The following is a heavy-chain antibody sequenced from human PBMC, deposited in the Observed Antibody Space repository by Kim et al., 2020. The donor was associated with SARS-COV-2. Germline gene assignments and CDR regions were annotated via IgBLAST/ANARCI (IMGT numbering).Heavy chain of an antibody. Sequence: SVKVSCKASGFTFTNSAVQWVRQARGQRLEWIGWIVVGSGNTNYAQKFQERVTITRDMSTSTAYMELSSLRSEDTAVYYCAADGDGMDVWGQGTTVTVSS. CDR1: GFTFTNSA. CDR3: AADGDGMDV. D-gene: IGHD3-16*01. V-gene: IGHV1-58*01. CDR2: IVVGSGNT. J-gene: IGHJ6*02.